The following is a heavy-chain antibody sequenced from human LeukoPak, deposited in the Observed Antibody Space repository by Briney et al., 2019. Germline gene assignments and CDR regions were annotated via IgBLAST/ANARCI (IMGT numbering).Heavy chain of an antibody. J-gene: IGHJ4*02. CDR3: ARDLRGQPYDY. V-gene: IGHV3-21*01. CDR1: GFTFSSYS. D-gene: IGHD3-16*01. CDR2: ISSSSSYI. Sequence: GGSLRLSCAASGFTFSSYSMNWVRQAPGKGPEWVSSISSSSSYIYYADSVKGRFTISRDNAKNSLYLQMNSLRAEDTAVYYCARDLRGQPYDYWGQGTLVTVSS.